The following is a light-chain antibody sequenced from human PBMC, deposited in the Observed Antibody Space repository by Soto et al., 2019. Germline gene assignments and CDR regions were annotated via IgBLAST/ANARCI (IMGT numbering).Light chain of an antibody. CDR1: SSDVGDYNY. V-gene: IGLV2-14*01. CDR3: SSYTSSSSPFV. Sequence: QSALTQPASVSGSPGQSITISCTGTSSDVGDYNYVSWYQQHPGKAPKFSICEVSNRPSGVSNRFSGSKSGNTASLTISGLQAEDEADYYCSSYTSSSSPFVFGTGTKVTVL. CDR2: EVS. J-gene: IGLJ1*01.